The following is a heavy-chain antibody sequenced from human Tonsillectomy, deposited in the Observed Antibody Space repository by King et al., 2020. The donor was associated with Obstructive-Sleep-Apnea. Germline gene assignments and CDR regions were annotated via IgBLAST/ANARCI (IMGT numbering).Heavy chain of an antibody. Sequence: HVQLVESGGGLVKPGGSLRLSCAASGFTFSDYYMSWIRQAPGKGLEWVSSISSRSSYPNYADSVQGRFTISRDNAKNSLYLQMNSLRAEDPAVYYFARQVGATLFDSWGQGPLVTVPP. V-gene: IGHV3-11*06. CDR3: ARQVGATLFDS. J-gene: IGHJ4*02. D-gene: IGHD1-26*01. CDR2: ISSRSSYP. CDR1: GFTFSDYY.